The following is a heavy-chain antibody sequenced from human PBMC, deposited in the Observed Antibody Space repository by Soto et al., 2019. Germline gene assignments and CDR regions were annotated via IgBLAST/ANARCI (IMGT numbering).Heavy chain of an antibody. Sequence: GGSLRLSCAASGFTFSNYGMHWVRQAPGKGLEWVAVVWSDGSNRYYADSVKGRFTISRDNSKNTLYLEMNSLRAEDTAVYYCARGSPYSSGWHAGYWGQGTLVTVSS. CDR3: ARGSPYSSGWHAGY. D-gene: IGHD6-19*01. V-gene: IGHV3-33*01. CDR1: GFTFSNYG. CDR2: VWSDGSNR. J-gene: IGHJ4*02.